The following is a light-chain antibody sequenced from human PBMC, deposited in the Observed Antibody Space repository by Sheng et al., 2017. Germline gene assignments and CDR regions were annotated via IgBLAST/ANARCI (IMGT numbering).Light chain of an antibody. CDR1: SSDVGIYNH. CDR3: CSYAGSGSRV. J-gene: IGLJ1*01. Sequence: QSALTQPASVSGSPGQSITISCTGTSSDVGIYNHVSWYQQYPGKAHKLIIYEVVKRPSGVSNRFSGSKSANTASLTISGLQADDEADYYCCSYAGSGSRVLGTGTKVTVL. CDR2: EVV. V-gene: IGLV2-23*02.